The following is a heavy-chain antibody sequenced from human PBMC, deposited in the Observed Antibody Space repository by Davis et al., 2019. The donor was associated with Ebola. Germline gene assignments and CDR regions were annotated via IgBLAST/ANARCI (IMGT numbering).Heavy chain of an antibody. CDR2: LGTSADT. CDR3: SKGTWNSY. CDR1: GFIFRSYV. Sequence: GESLKISCAASGFIFRSYVMSWVRQTPGKGLEWVSTLGTSADTYYADSVKGRFTISRENSKNTLYLQMNSLRAEDTAVYYCSKGTWNSYWGQGTLVTVSS. D-gene: IGHD1-7*01. V-gene: IGHV3-23*01. J-gene: IGHJ4*02.